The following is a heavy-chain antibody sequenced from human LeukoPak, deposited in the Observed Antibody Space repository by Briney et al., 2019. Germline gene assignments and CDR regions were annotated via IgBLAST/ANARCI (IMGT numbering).Heavy chain of an antibody. J-gene: IGHJ4*02. CDR3: ARDLMGIAYRGAFYY. V-gene: IGHV3-21*04. Sequence: ETLSLTCTVSGDSISSSSYYWDWIRQPPGKGLEWVSCISSSSSYIYYADSVKGRFTISRDNAKNSLYLQMNSLRAEDTAVYYCARDLMGIAYRGAFYYWGQGTLVTVSS. CDR2: ISSSSSYI. D-gene: IGHD6-13*01. CDR1: GDSISSSSYY.